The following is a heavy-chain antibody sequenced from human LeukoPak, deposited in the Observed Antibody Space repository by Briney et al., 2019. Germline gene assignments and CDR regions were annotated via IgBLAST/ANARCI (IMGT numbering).Heavy chain of an antibody. Sequence: GASVKVSCKASGYTFTSYDINWVRQATGQGLEWMGWMNPNSGNTGYAQKLQGRVTMTRNTSISTAYMELSSLRSEDTAVYYCARGRGYSYGRARGYYFDYWGQGTLVTVSS. J-gene: IGHJ4*02. CDR2: MNPNSGNT. D-gene: IGHD5-18*01. CDR3: ARGRGYSYGRARGYYFDY. CDR1: GYTFTSYD. V-gene: IGHV1-8*01.